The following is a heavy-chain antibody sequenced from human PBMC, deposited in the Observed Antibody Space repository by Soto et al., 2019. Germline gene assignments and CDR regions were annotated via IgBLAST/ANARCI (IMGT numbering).Heavy chain of an antibody. Sequence: GGSLRLSCAVSGFTVTINYMSWVRQAPGKGLEWVSVIYSGGTIYYADSVKGRFTISRDNAKNSLYLQMNSLRDEDTAVYYCACSSSWLNWFDPWGQGTLVTVSS. CDR1: GFTVTINY. D-gene: IGHD6-13*01. CDR2: IYSGGTI. J-gene: IGHJ5*02. V-gene: IGHV3-66*01. CDR3: ACSSSWLNWFDP.